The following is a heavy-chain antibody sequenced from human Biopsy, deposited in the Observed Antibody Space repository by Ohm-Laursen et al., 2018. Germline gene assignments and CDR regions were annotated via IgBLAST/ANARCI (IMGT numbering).Heavy chain of an antibody. Sequence: TLSLTCSVSGGSISSVGYYWNWVRQHPGKGLEWIGYLYYSGSTYYNPSLKSRVSISGDTSRNQFSLNLSSVTAADTAIYYCARNRIYDTSGFYYHWYLDLWGRGTLVTVSS. CDR1: GGSISSVGYY. D-gene: IGHD3-22*01. J-gene: IGHJ2*01. V-gene: IGHV4-31*03. CDR3: ARNRIYDTSGFYYHWYLDL. CDR2: LYYSGST.